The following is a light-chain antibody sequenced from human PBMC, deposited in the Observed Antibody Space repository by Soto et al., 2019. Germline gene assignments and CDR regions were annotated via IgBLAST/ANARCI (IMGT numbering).Light chain of an antibody. V-gene: IGKV3-20*01. J-gene: IGKJ5*01. CDR2: DAS. Sequence: EIVMTQSPATLSVSPGERATLSCRASQSVSSSFLAWYQQKVGQAPRLLIYDASSRATGIPDRFSGSGSGTDFTLTISRLEPEDFAVYYCQQYDSSPRTFGQGTRLEI. CDR1: QSVSSSF. CDR3: QQYDSSPRT.